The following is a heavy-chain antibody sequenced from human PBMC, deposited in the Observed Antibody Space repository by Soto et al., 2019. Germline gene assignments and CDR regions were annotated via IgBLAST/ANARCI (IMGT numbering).Heavy chain of an antibody. CDR1: GFTFSSYA. V-gene: IGHV3-23*01. J-gene: IGHJ6*02. CDR3: ARANDQYYYYYGMDV. D-gene: IGHD3-16*01. Sequence: PGGSLRLSCAASGFTFSSYAMRWVRQAPGKGLEWVAAISGSGGNKYYADSVKGRFTISRDNSKNTLYLQMNSLRAEDTAVYYCARANDQYYYYYGMDVWGQGTTVTVSS. CDR2: ISGSGGNK.